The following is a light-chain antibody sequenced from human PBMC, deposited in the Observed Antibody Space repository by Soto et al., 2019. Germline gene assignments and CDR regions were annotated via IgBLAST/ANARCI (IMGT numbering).Light chain of an antibody. CDR1: SADVGAYNY. CDR3: SSYTSSSTTLVV. Sequence: QSALTEPASVSGSAGQSISISCAGTSADVGAYNYVSWDQQHPGSAPKLVLYDVRDRPSGVSDRFSGSKSGHTASLTISGLQTEDEADYYGSSYTSSSTTLVVFGGGTQLTVL. CDR2: DVR. V-gene: IGLV2-14*01. J-gene: IGLJ3*02.